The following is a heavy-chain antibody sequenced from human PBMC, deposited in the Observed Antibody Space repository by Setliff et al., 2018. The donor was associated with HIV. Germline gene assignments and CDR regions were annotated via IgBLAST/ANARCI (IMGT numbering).Heavy chain of an antibody. D-gene: IGHD3-22*01. V-gene: IGHV3-7*03. Sequence: GESLKISCGASGFRFSDYWMTWVRQAPGRGLESVANIKQDGSEKFYVDSVKGRFTISRDNAKNSLYLQMNSLRDDDTAVYYCARSLVPSGYYYGRHAFDIWGQGTKVTVSS. CDR3: ARSLVPSGYYYGRHAFDI. J-gene: IGHJ3*02. CDR1: GFRFSDYW. CDR2: IKQDGSEK.